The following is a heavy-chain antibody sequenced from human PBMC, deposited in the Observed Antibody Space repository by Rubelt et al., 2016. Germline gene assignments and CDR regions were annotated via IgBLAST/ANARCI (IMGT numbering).Heavy chain of an antibody. D-gene: IGHD5-18*01. CDR3: ARGYSYGYVDY. CDR2: INHSGST. CDR1: GGSFSGYY. V-gene: IGHV4-34*01. Sequence: QVQLQQWGAGLLKPSETLSLTCAVYGGSFSGYYCSWIRQPPGKGLEWIGEINHSGSTYYNPSLKSRVTISVDTSKNQVSLKLSSGTAADTAVYYCARGYSYGYVDYWGQGTLVTVSS. J-gene: IGHJ4*02.